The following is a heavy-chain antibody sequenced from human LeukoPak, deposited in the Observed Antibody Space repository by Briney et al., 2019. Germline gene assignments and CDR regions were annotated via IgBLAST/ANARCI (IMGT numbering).Heavy chain of an antibody. V-gene: IGHV4-59*08. CDR1: GGSISSYY. D-gene: IGHD6-6*01. CDR2: IYYSGST. CDR3: ARGDWSSSIDY. Sequence: SETLSLTCTVSGGSISSYYWSWIRQPPGKGLEWIGYIYYSGSTNYNPPLKSRVTISVDTSKNQFSLKLSSVTAADTAVYYCARGDWSSSIDYWGQGTLVTVSS. J-gene: IGHJ4*02.